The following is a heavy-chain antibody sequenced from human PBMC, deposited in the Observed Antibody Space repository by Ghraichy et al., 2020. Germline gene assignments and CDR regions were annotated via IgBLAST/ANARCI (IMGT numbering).Heavy chain of an antibody. D-gene: IGHD3-10*01. CDR1: GFTFSNFA. CDR2: MNGRGSTT. Sequence: GGSLRLSCAASGFTFSNFAMNWVRQAPGKGLEWVSVMNGRGSTTYHAESVKGRFTISREHSKNTVSLQMNSLRSEDTAVYYCSKAVWFGELFAMDVWGKGTTVTVSS. CDR3: SKAVWFGELFAMDV. V-gene: IGHV3-23*01. J-gene: IGHJ6*04.